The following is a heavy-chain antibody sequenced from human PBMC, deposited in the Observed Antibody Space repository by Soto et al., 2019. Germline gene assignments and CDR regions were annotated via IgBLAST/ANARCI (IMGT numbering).Heavy chain of an antibody. CDR1: GGTFRSYS. CDR2: IIPMFGTA. J-gene: IGHJ6*02. D-gene: IGHD2-21*02. Sequence: QVQLVQSGAEVKKPGSSVKVSWKASGGTFRSYSINWVRQAPGQGLEWMGGIIPMFGTADYAQKFQGRVTITADESTSTAYMELRSLRSEDTAVYYCTRVVVVTGSTYYYHYGMDVWGQGTTVTVSS. CDR3: TRVVVVTGSTYYYHYGMDV. V-gene: IGHV1-69*12.